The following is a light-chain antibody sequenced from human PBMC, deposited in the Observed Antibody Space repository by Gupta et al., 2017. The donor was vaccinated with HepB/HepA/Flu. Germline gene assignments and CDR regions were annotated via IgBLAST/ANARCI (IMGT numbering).Light chain of an antibody. CDR3: QQFDSNPIT. V-gene: IGKV1-39*01. CDR2: AAS. J-gene: IGKJ3*01. CDR1: QSISSY. Sequence: DIQMTQSPSSLSASVGDRVTITCRASQSISSYLNWYQQKPGKAPKLLIYAASSLQSGVPSRFSGSGSGTDFTLTISRLQPEDFATYYCQQFDSNPITFGHGTRLDIK.